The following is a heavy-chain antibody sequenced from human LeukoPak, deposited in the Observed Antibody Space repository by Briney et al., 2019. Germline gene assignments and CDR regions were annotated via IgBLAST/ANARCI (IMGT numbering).Heavy chain of an antibody. CDR3: AKGPLIYDSSGYYFDY. V-gene: IGHV3-23*01. J-gene: IGHJ4*02. Sequence: GGSLRLSCAASGFTFSSYAMSWVRQAPGKGLEWVSAISGSGGSTYYADSVKGRFTISRDNSKNTLYLQMNSLRAEDTAVYYCAKGPLIYDSSGYYFDYWGQGTLVTVSS. CDR1: GFTFSSYA. CDR2: ISGSGGST. D-gene: IGHD3-22*01.